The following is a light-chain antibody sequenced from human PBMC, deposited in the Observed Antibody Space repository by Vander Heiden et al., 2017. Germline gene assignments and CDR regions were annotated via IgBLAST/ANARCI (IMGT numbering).Light chain of an antibody. V-gene: IGKV1-39*01. CDR3: QQSYSTPAII. Sequence: DIQMTQSPSSLSASVGDRVTITCRASQYISSYLNWYQLKPGKAPKLLIYAASSLQSGVPSRFSGSGSGTDFTLTISSLQPEDFATYSCQQSYSTPAIIFGQGTRLEIK. CDR2: AAS. CDR1: QYISSY. J-gene: IGKJ5*01.